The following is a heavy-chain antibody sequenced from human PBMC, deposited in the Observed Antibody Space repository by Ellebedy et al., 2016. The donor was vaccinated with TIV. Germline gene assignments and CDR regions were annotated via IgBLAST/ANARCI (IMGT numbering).Heavy chain of an antibody. J-gene: IGHJ4*02. CDR1: GFSFRSFW. CDR2: INQDGSEK. V-gene: IGHV3-7*01. Sequence: PGGSLRLSCAASGFSFRSFWMSWVRPAPGNGLEWVANINQDGSEKYCVDYVKGRFTISRDNAKSSLYLQMNSLRGDDTEVYFCAMYWGSYHLDYWGQGSLVTVSS. D-gene: IGHD3-16*02. CDR3: AMYWGSYHLDY.